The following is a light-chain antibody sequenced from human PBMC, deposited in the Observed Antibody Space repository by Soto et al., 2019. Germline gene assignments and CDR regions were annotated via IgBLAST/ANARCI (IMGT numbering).Light chain of an antibody. Sequence: PGERATLSCGASQSVSSSRLAWYQQKPALAPRLLIYDGFLRATGIPARFSGSGSGTDFTLTISSLEPEDFAVYYCQQRSNWPLTFGQGTRLRL. CDR2: DGF. J-gene: IGKJ5*01. CDR3: QQRSNWPLT. CDR1: QSVSSSR. V-gene: IGKV3-11*01.